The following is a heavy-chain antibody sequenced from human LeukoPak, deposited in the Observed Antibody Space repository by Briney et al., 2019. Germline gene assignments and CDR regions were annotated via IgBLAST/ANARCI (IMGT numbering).Heavy chain of an antibody. CDR3: ARGDYDSGGYYADY. Sequence: GGSLRLSCAASGFTFSCYPMYWVRQAPGKGLEYVSAISSDGGTTYYANSVKDRFTISRDNSKNTLYLQMGSLRAEDMAVYYCARGDYDSGGYYADYWGQGTLVTVSS. CDR2: ISSDGGTT. J-gene: IGHJ4*02. CDR1: GFTFSCYP. D-gene: IGHD3-22*01. V-gene: IGHV3-64*01.